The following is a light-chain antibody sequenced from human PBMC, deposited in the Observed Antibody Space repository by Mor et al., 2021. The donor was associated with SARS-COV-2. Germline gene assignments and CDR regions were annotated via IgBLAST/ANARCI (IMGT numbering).Light chain of an antibody. J-gene: IGLJ3*02. Sequence: DELGDKYVCWYQKRPGQSPVLVIHKDDKRPSGIPERFSGSSSGNTATLTISDTQAMDEADYYCQAGDGGLWVFGGG. CDR3: QAGDGGLWV. CDR2: KDD. CDR1: ELGDKY. V-gene: IGLV3-1*01.